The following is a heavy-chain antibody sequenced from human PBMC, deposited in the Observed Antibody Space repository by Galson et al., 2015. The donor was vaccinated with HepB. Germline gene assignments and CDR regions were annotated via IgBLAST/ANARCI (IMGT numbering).Heavy chain of an antibody. V-gene: IGHV1-18*04. CDR3: ARAGSIAAAGTKRNNYYYYYGMDV. CDR2: ISAYNGNT. J-gene: IGHJ6*02. Sequence: SVKVSCKASGYTFTSYGISWVRQAPGQGLEWMGWISAYNGNTNYAQKLQGRVTMTTDTSTSTAYMELRSLRSDDTAVYYCARAGSIAAAGTKRNNYYYYYGMDVWGQGTTVTVSS. D-gene: IGHD6-13*01. CDR1: GYTFTSYG.